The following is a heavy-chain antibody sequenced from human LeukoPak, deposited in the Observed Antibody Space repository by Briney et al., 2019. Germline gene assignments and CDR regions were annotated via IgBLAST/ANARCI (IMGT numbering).Heavy chain of an antibody. CDR3: ARSHYSSGWYYFDY. CDR2: MNPNSGNT. CDR1: GYTFTSYD. J-gene: IGHJ4*02. V-gene: IGHV1-8*01. D-gene: IGHD6-19*01. Sequence: ASVKVSCKASGYTFTSYDINWVRQATGQGLEWMGWMNPNSGNTGYAQKFQGRVTMTRNTSISTAYMELSSLRSDDTAVYYCARSHYSSGWYYFDYWGQGTLVTVSS.